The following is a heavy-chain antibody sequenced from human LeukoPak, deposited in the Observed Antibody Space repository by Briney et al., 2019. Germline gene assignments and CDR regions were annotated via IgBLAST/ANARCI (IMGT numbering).Heavy chain of an antibody. V-gene: IGHV4-59*01. CDR3: ARDSMDYYYYYGMDV. CDR1: GGSISSYY. Sequence: SETLSLTCTVSGGSISSYYWSWIRQPPGKGLEWSGYIYYSGSTNYNPSLKSRVTISVDTSKNQFSLKLSSVTAADTAVYYCARDSMDYYYYYGMDVWGQGTTVTVSS. J-gene: IGHJ6*02. CDR2: IYYSGST.